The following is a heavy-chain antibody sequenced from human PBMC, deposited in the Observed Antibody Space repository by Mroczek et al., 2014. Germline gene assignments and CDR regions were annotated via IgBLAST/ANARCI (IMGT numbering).Heavy chain of an antibody. CDR2: ISSYSGST. J-gene: IGHJ4*01. CDR3: ARYVWYSSYPHSYSGLDY. Sequence: QVQLVESGGGLVQPGGSLRLSCAASGFNIYSSYMHWVRQAPGKGLEWVASISSYSGSTYYADSVKGRFTISADTSKNTAYLQTNSLRAEDTAVYYCARYVWYSSYPHSYSGLDYWGQGTLVTVSS. D-gene: IGHD3-16*01. CDR1: GFNIYSSY. V-gene: IGHV3-30-3*01.